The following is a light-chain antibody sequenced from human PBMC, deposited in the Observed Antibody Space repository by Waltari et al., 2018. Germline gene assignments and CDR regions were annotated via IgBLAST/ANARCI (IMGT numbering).Light chain of an antibody. V-gene: IGLV2-11*01. CDR2: DVN. Sequence: QSALTQPRSVSGSPGQSVPISCTGTSRDDGGFNYVSCYHQHPGKAPKLMIYDVNKRPAGVPDRFSGSKSGNTASLTIFGLQAEDEADYYCCSYAGSPYVFGTGTKVTVL. J-gene: IGLJ1*01. CDR1: SRDDGGFNY. CDR3: CSYAGSPYV.